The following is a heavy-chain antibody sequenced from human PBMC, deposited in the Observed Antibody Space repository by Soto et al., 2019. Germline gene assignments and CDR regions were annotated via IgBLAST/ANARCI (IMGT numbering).Heavy chain of an antibody. V-gene: IGHV5-51*01. CDR2: IYPGDSDT. CDR1: GYSFTSYW. D-gene: IGHD3-9*01. Sequence: VASLKISCKGSGYSFTSYWIGWVRQMPGKCLEWMGSIYPGDSDTSYSPSFQGQVTISADKSISTAYLQWSSLKASDTALYYGARGSTYYDILTGHHYWGQGSRVAVSS. J-gene: IGHJ4*02. CDR3: ARGSTYYDILTGHHY.